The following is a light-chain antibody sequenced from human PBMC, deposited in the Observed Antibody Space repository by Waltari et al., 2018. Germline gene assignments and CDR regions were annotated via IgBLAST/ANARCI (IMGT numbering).Light chain of an antibody. CDR2: DAS. J-gene: IGKJ5*01. Sequence: DIQMTQSPSSLSASVGYRVNITCQASQDISNYLYWYQQKPGKAPNLLIYDASNLESGVPSRFSGSGSETDFTFTITSLQPEDNATYHCQQYANLPHTFGQGTRLEIK. CDR1: QDISNY. V-gene: IGKV1-33*01. CDR3: QQYANLPHT.